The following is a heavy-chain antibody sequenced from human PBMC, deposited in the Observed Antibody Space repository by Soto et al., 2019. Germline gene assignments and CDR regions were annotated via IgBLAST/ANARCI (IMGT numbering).Heavy chain of an antibody. J-gene: IGHJ6*02. Sequence: PSETLSLTCTVSGGSISSYYWSWIRQPPGKGLEWIGYIYYSGSTNYNPSLKSRVTISVDTSKNQFSLKLSSVTAADTAVYYCVGWRGDYYYRLAFWAQGTSVPGSS. CDR3: VGWRGDYYYRLAF. CDR2: IYYSGST. D-gene: IGHD2-15*01. CDR1: GGSISSYY. V-gene: IGHV4-59*08.